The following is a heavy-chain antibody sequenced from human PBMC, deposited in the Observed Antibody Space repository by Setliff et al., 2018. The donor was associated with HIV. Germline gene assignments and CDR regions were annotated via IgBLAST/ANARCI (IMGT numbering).Heavy chain of an antibody. CDR1: GGSFNGYY. CDR3: ARARRAGSGPKYFQH. J-gene: IGHJ1*01. Sequence: SETLSLTCAVYGGSFNGYYWSWIRQPPGIGLEWIGEINHSGSTNYNPSLKSRVTMSVDKSKNQFSLRLSSVTAADTAVYYCARARRAGSGPKYFQHWGQGTLVTVSS. CDR2: INHSGST. D-gene: IGHD2-15*01. V-gene: IGHV4-34*01.